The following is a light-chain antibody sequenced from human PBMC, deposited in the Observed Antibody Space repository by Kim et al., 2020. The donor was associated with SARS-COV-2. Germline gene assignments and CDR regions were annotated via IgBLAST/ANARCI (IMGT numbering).Light chain of an antibody. CDR2: DVS. V-gene: IGLV2-14*03. J-gene: IGLJ2*01. CDR1: SSDVGGYNY. CDR3: SSYTSSSTVV. Sequence: GQSITISCTGTSSDVGGYNYVSWDQQHPGKAPKLMIYDVSNRPSGVSNRFSGSKSGNTASLTISGLQAEDEAEYYCSSYTSSSTVVFGGGTQLTVL.